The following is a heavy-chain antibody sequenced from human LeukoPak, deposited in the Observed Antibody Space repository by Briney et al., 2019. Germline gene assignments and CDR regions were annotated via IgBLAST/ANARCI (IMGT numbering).Heavy chain of an antibody. CDR1: GVTISNYY. V-gene: IGHV4-59*01. CDR3: VRDPGQDSYYYCMDV. CDR2: IYYSGTT. J-gene: IGHJ6*02. Sequence: PSETLSLTCTVSGVTISNYYWNWIRQSPGKGLEWIGNIYYSGTTSYNPSLESRVTISVDTSRTQFSLKLNSVTAADTAVYYCVRDPGQDSYYYCMDVWGQGTTVTVSS.